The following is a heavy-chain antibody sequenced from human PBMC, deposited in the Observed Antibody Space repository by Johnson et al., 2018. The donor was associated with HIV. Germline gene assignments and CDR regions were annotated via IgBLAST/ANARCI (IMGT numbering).Heavy chain of an antibody. CDR2: MNGDGKST. CDR3: AKQLAGHDAFDI. J-gene: IGHJ3*02. Sequence: VQLVESGGGLVQPGGSLRLSCAASGFTFINYWMHWVRQAPGKGLVWVSRMNGDGKSTTYADSVKGRFTISRDNSKNTLYLQMNSLRAEDTAVYYCAKQLAGHDAFDIWGQGTMVTVSS. CDR1: GFTFINYW. D-gene: IGHD6-6*01. V-gene: IGHV3-74*02.